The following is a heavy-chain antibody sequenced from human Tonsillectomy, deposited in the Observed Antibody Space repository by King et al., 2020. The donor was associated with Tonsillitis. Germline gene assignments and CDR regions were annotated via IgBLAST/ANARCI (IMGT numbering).Heavy chain of an antibody. Sequence: VQLLESGGGLVQPGGSLRLSCAASGFTFSSYAMSWVRQAPGKGLKWVSTISGGXXTTYSXDSVKGRFTISRDNSKNTLSLQMNSLRAEDTAVYFCAKDXGYGXFXVAXDIXXXXTMVT. CDR2: ISGGXXTT. CDR1: GFTFSSYA. V-gene: IGHV3-23*01. D-gene: IGHD4-17*01. J-gene: IGHJ3*02. CDR3: AKDXGYGXFXVAXDI.